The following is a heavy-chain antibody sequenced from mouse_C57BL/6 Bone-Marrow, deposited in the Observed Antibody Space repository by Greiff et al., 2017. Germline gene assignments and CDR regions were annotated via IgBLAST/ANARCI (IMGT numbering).Heavy chain of an antibody. CDR3: ARDAITTVVATDGYFDV. CDR1: GYTFTSYW. V-gene: IGHV1-55*01. J-gene: IGHJ1*03. D-gene: IGHD1-1*01. CDR2: IYPGSGST. Sequence: VQLQQSGAELVKPGASVKMSCKASGYTFTSYWITWVKQRPGQGLEWIGDIYPGSGSTNYNEKFKSKATLTVDTSSSTAYMQLSSLTSEDSAGYVCARDAITTVVATDGYFDVWGTGTTVTVSS.